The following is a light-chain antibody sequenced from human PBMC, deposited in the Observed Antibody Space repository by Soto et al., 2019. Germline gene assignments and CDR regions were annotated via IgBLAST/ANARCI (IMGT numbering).Light chain of an antibody. CDR1: SSDVGIYNY. Sequence: QSALTQPASVSWSPAQSIAISCTGSSSDVGIYNYVSWYQHHPTKPPKLIIYEVSNRPSGVSNRFSGSKSGSTASLPISGLQAEDEANYHCTSYTRNTALVFGTGTKGTVL. V-gene: IGLV2-14*01. CDR3: TSYTRNTALV. J-gene: IGLJ1*01. CDR2: EVS.